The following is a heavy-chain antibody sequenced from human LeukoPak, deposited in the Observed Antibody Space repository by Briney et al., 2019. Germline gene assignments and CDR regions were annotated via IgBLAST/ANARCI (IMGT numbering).Heavy chain of an antibody. D-gene: IGHD2-21*02. CDR1: GFTFSSYG. V-gene: IGHV3-23*01. CDR2: ISGSGGST. J-gene: IGHJ4*02. CDR3: AREGIVVVTAILDY. Sequence: GGSLRLSCAASGFTFSSYGMSWVRQAPGKGLEWVSAISGSGGSTYYADSVKGRFTISRDNSKNTLYLQMNSLRAEDTAVYYCAREGIVVVTAILDYWGQGTLVTVSS.